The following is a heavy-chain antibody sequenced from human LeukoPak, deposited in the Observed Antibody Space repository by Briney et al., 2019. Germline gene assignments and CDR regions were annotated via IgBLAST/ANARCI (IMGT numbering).Heavy chain of an antibody. D-gene: IGHD2-15*01. CDR2: IYSGGST. CDR3: ARLPLGYCSGGSCLDY. CDR1: GFTVSSNY. V-gene: IGHV3-66*01. J-gene: IGHJ4*02. Sequence: PGGPLRLSCAASGFTVSSNYMSWVRQAPGKGLEWVSVIYSGGSTYYADSVKGRFTISRDNSKNTLYLQMNSLGAEDTAVYYCARLPLGYCSGGSCLDYWGQGTLVTVSS.